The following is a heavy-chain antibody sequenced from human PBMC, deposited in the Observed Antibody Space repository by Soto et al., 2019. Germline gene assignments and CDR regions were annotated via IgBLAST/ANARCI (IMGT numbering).Heavy chain of an antibody. CDR3: ASSLRSLESDYYGMDV. CDR1: GYSFTSYW. CDR2: IYPGDSDT. Sequence: GESLKISCKGSGYSFTSYWIGWVRQMPGKGLEWMGIIYPGDSDTRYSPSFQGQVTISADKSISTAYLQWSSLKASDTAMYYCASSLRSLESDYYGMDVWGQGTTVTVSS. D-gene: IGHD3-3*01. J-gene: IGHJ6*02. V-gene: IGHV5-51*01.